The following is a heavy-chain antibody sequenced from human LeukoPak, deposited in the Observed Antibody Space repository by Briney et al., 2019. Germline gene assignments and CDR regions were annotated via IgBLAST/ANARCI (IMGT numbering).Heavy chain of an antibody. D-gene: IGHD3-22*01. Sequence: SETLSLTCTVSGGSISSSSYYWGWIRQPPGKGLEWIGSIYYSGSTYYNPSLKSRVTISVDTSKNQFSLKLSSVTAADTAVYYCASRYDSSGYLPYYFDYWGRGTLVTVSS. CDR1: GGSISSSSYY. V-gene: IGHV4-39*01. CDR3: ASRYDSSGYLPYYFDY. CDR2: IYYSGST. J-gene: IGHJ4*02.